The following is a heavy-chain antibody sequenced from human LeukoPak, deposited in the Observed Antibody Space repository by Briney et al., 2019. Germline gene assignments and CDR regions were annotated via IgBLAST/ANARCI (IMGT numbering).Heavy chain of an antibody. D-gene: IGHD3-22*01. Sequence: SETLSLTCTVSGGSISSYYWSWIRQPPGKGLEWIGYIYYSGSTNYNPSLKSRVTISVDTSKNQFSLKLSSVTAADTAVYYCARRIVVFSQFDYWGQGTLVTVSS. CDR3: ARRIVVFSQFDY. V-gene: IGHV4-59*12. CDR1: GGSISSYY. J-gene: IGHJ4*02. CDR2: IYYSGST.